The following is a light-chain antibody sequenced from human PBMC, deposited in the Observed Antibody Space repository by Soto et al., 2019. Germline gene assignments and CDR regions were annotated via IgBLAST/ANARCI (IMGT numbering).Light chain of an antibody. CDR3: SSYTNSGTVL. J-gene: IGLJ2*01. CDR2: NVR. CDR1: SSDVGGYDY. Sequence: SVLTQPASVSGSPGQSITISCTGTSSDVGGYDYVSWYQQYAGKAPKLTIYNVRNRPSGVSNRFSGSKSGNTASLTISGLQPEDEADYFCSSYTNSGTVLFGGGTKVTVL. V-gene: IGLV2-14*01.